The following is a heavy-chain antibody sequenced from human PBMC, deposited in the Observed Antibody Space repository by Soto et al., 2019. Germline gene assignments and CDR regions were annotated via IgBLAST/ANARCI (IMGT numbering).Heavy chain of an antibody. CDR3: AEGGNYRDY. D-gene: IGHD1-26*01. Sequence: EVQLVESGGGLVQPGGSLRLSCAASGLIFSSYWMTWVRQAPGKGLEWVANIKHDGSEKYYVDSVKGRFTISRDNAKNSVYLQMNSLRAEDTAAYYCAEGGNYRDYWGQGTLVTVFS. J-gene: IGHJ4*02. V-gene: IGHV3-7*05. CDR2: IKHDGSEK. CDR1: GLIFSSYW.